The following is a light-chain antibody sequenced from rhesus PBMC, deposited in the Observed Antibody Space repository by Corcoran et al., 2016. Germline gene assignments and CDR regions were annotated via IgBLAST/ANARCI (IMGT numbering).Light chain of an antibody. J-gene: IGKJ3*01. CDR2: KAS. CDR1: ENVNNY. V-gene: IGKV1-74*01. Sequence: DIQMTQSPSSLSASVGDRVTITCRASENVNNYLTWYQQKPWKAPKLLIYKASTLQSGVPSRFSGRGSGTDYTFTISSLQPEDVATYYCQHGYGTPFTFGPGTKLDIK. CDR3: QHGYGTPFT.